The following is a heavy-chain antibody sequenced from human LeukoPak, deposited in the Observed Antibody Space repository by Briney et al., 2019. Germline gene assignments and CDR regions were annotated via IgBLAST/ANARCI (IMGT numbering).Heavy chain of an antibody. CDR3: ASGISTIAQSAVDI. Sequence: ASVKVSCKASGGTFSSYAISWVRQAPGQGLEWMGGIIPIFGTANYAQKFQGRVTITADESTSTAYMELSSLRSEDTAVYYCASGISTIAQSAVDIWGQGTMVTVSS. CDR2: IIPIFGTA. CDR1: GGTFSSYA. J-gene: IGHJ3*02. V-gene: IGHV1-69*01. D-gene: IGHD1-26*01.